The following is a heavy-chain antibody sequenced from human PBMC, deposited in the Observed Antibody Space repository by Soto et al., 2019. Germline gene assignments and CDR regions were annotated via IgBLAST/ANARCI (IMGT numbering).Heavy chain of an antibody. CDR3: ARVYGGGQYSSSWWHYYYYMDV. V-gene: IGHV4-59*01. CDR1: GGSISSYY. CDR2: IYYSGST. D-gene: IGHD6-6*01. Sequence: ASETLSLTCTVSGGSISSYYWSWIRQPPGKGLEWIGYIYYSGSTNYNPSLKSRVTISVDTSKNQFSLKLSSVTAADTAVYYCARVYGGGQYSSSWWHYYYYMDVWGKGTTVTVSS. J-gene: IGHJ6*03.